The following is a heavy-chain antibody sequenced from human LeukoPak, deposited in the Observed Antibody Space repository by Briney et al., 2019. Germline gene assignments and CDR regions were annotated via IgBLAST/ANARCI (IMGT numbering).Heavy chain of an antibody. CDR3: ARDSHPSYHSSSWYYMDV. Sequence: GGSLRLSCAASGFIFDNNGLHWVRQAPGKGLEWVSVISYDGRNIYYADSVKGRFTISRDNSKNTLYLQMNSLRSDDTAVYYCARDSHPSYHSSSWYYMDVWGKGTTVTVSS. J-gene: IGHJ6*03. D-gene: IGHD6-13*01. V-gene: IGHV3-30*03. CDR1: GFIFDNNG. CDR2: ISYDGRNI.